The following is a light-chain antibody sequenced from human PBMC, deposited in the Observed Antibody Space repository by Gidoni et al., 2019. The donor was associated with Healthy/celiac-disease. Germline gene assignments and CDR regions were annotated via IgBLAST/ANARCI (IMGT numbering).Light chain of an antibody. CDR2: DAS. V-gene: IGKV3-11*01. Sequence: EIVFTQSPATLSLSPGERATLSCRASQSVSSYLAWYQQKPGQAPRLLIYDASNRATGIPARFSGSGSGTDFTLTISSLEPEDFAVYYCQQRSNWPRRLTFGGGTKVEIK. J-gene: IGKJ4*01. CDR3: QQRSNWPRRLT. CDR1: QSVSSY.